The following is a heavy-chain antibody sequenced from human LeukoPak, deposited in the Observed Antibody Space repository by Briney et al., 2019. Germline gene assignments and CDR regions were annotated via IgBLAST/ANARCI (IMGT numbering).Heavy chain of an antibody. CDR3: AEAPVTSCRGAYCYPFDS. CDR1: GFTFSSYG. CDR2: ISGSGGST. V-gene: IGHV3-23*01. J-gene: IGHJ4*02. Sequence: PGGSLRLSCAASGFTFSSYGMSWVRQAPGKGLEWVSAISGSGGSTYYADSVKGRFTISRDNSKNTLYLQMNSLRAEDAAVYFCAEAPVTSCRGAYCYPFDSWGQGTLVTVSS. D-gene: IGHD2-21*01.